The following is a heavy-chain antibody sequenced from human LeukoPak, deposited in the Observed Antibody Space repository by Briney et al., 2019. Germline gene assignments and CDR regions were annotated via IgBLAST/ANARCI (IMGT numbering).Heavy chain of an antibody. CDR2: IYYSGST. J-gene: IGHJ4*02. CDR1: GGSISSGGYY. V-gene: IGHV4-31*03. D-gene: IGHD1-14*01. Sequence: PSETLSLTCTVSGGSISSGGYYWNWIRQHPEKGLEWIGSIYYSGSTYYNPSLKSRVNVSVDTSENQFSLKLSSVAAADTAVYYCASASSARNGFDYWGQGTLVTVSS. CDR3: ASASSARNGFDY.